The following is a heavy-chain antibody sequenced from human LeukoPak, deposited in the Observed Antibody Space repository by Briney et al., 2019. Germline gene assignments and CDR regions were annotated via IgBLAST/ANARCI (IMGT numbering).Heavy chain of an antibody. V-gene: IGHV4-39*01. CDR2: IYYSGST. D-gene: IGHD5-24*01. Sequence: SETLSLTCTVSGGSISSSSYYWGWIRQPSGKGLEWIGSIYYSGSTYYNPSLKSRVTISVDTSKNQFSLKLSSVTAADTAVYYCARHRGFMATAVGYWGQGTLVTVSS. CDR3: ARHRGFMATAVGY. J-gene: IGHJ4*02. CDR1: GGSISSSSYY.